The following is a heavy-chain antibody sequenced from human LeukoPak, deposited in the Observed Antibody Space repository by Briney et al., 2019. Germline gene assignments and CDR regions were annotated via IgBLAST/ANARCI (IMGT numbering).Heavy chain of an antibody. D-gene: IGHD3-16*01. CDR2: IYHSGST. Sequence: SETLSLTCAVSGYSIRSGYYWGWIRQPPGKGLEWIGSIYHSGSTYYNSSLKNRVTISVDTSKNQFSLKLSSVTAADTAVYYCARGGIGAFDYWGQGTLVTVSS. J-gene: IGHJ4*02. CDR1: GYSIRSGYY. CDR3: ARGGIGAFDY. V-gene: IGHV4-38-2*01.